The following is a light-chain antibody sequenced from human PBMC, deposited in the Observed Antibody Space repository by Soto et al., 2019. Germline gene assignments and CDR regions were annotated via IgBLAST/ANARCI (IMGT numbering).Light chain of an antibody. V-gene: IGLV2-11*01. J-gene: IGLJ2*01. Sequence: QSALTQPRSVSGSPGQSVTISCTGTSSDVGGYNYVSWYQQHPGKAPKLMIYDVNKRPSGVPDRFSGSKSGNTASLTISRLQAEYEADYYCCSYAGSYTVVFGGGTKVTVL. CDR3: CSYAGSYTVV. CDR1: SSDVGGYNY. CDR2: DVN.